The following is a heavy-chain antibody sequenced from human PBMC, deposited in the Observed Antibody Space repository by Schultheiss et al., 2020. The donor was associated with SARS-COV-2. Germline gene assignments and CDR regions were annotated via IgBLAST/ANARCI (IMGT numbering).Heavy chain of an antibody. CDR1: GYTFTGYY. CDR3: ARDYDYGDYPIDY. CDR2: IIPILGIA. J-gene: IGHJ4*02. D-gene: IGHD4-17*01. V-gene: IGHV1-69*04. Sequence: SVKVSCKASGYTFTGYYMHWVRQAPGQGLEWMGRIIPILGIANYAQKFQGRVTITADKSTSTAYMELSSLRSEDTAVYYCARDYDYGDYPIDYWGQGTLVTVSS.